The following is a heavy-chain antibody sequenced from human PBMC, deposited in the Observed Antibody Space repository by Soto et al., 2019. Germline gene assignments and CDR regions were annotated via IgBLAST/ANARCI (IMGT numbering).Heavy chain of an antibody. J-gene: IGHJ4*02. CDR2: ISYDGSNE. CDR1: GFTFSSYA. CDR3: AKGRRSWYEGGGHYFDY. D-gene: IGHD6-13*01. V-gene: IGHV3-30-3*01. Sequence: GGSLRLSCAASGFTFSSYAMHWVRQAPGKGLEWVAVISYDGSNEYYADSVKGRFTISRDNSKNTLYLQMNSLRAEDTAVYYCAKGRRSWYEGGGHYFDYWGQGTLVTVSS.